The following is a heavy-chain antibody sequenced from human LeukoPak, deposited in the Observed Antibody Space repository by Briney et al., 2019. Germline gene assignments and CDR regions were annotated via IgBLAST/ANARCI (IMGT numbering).Heavy chain of an antibody. CDR1: GFTFSSYG. CDR3: AREGYYHQLY. J-gene: IGHJ4*02. Sequence: GGSLRLSCAASGFTFSSYGMHWVRQAPGKGLEWVANIKQDGSEKYYVDSVKGRFTISRDNAKNSLYLQMNSLRAEDTAVYYCAREGYYHQLYWGQGTLVTVSS. CDR2: IKQDGSEK. V-gene: IGHV3-7*01. D-gene: IGHD1-26*01.